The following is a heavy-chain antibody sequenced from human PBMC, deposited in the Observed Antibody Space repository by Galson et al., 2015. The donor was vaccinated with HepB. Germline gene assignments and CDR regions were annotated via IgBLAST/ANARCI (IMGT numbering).Heavy chain of an antibody. V-gene: IGHV3-48*01. CDR2: ISSSSSTI. CDR3: ARGGSAQIEMATITWYFDL. D-gene: IGHD5-24*01. Sequence: SLRLSCAASGFTFSSYSMNWVRQAPGKGLEWVSYISSSSSTIYYADSVKGRFTISRDNAKNSLYLQMNSLRAEDTAVYYCARGGSAQIEMATITWYFDLWGRGTLVTVSS. CDR1: GFTFSSYS. J-gene: IGHJ2*01.